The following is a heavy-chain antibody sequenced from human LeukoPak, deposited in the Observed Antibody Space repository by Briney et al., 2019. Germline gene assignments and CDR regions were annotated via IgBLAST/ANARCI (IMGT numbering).Heavy chain of an antibody. CDR1: GYTFTSYD. D-gene: IGHD6-13*01. V-gene: IGHV1-8*01. CDR2: MNPNSGNT. CDR3: ARYSSSWYWANWFDP. Sequence: ASVKVSCNASGYTFTSYDINWVRQATGQGLEWMGWMNPNSGNTGYAQKFQGRVTMTRNTSISTAYMELSSLRSEDTAVYYCARYSSSWYWANWFDPWGQGTLVTVSS. J-gene: IGHJ5*02.